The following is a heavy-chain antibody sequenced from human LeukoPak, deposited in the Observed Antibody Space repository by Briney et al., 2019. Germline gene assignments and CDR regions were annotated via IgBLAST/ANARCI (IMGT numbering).Heavy chain of an antibody. CDR3: ARGQHSDWPPPYY. J-gene: IGHJ4*02. V-gene: IGHV4-34*01. D-gene: IGHD6-19*01. Sequence: SETLSLTCAVYGGSFSNYYRTWIRQPPGKGLEWIGEITHSGSTNYNPSLKSRVTISVDTSTNQFSLRPSSVTAADTAVYFCARGQHSDWPPPYYWGQGTLVTVSS. CDR1: GGSFSNYY. CDR2: ITHSGST.